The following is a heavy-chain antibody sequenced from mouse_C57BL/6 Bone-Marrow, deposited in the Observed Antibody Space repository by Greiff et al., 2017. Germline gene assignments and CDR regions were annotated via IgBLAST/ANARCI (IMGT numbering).Heavy chain of an antibody. J-gene: IGHJ1*03. V-gene: IGHV10-1*01. D-gene: IGHD4-1*01. CDR1: GFSFNTYA. CDR3: VRGLSNWDLYWYFDV. Sequence: EVKLVESGGGLVQPKGSLKLSCAASGFSFNTYAMTWVRQAPGKGLEWVARIRSKSNNYATYYADSVKDRFTISRDDSESMLYLQMNNLKTEDTAMYYCVRGLSNWDLYWYFDVWGTGTTVTVSS. CDR2: IRSKSNNYAT.